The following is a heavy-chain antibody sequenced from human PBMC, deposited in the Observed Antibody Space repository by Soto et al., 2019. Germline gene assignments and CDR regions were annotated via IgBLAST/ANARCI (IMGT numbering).Heavy chain of an antibody. CDR3: ARVDTSMGATCVSY. Sequence: QVQLQESGPGLVKPSQTLSLTCTVSGGSISSGGYYWSWIRQHPGKGLEWIGYLYYSGSTYYNPSLKSRVTITEDTSKNQFSLKLSSVTAADTAVYYCARVDTSMGATCVSYWGQGTLVTVSS. CDR2: LYYSGST. V-gene: IGHV4-31*03. J-gene: IGHJ4*02. D-gene: IGHD1-26*01. CDR1: GGSISSGGYY.